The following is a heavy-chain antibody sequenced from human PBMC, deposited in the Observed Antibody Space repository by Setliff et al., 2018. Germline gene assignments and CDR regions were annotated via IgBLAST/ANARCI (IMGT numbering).Heavy chain of an antibody. D-gene: IGHD2-21*02. V-gene: IGHV3-7*01. Sequence: LRLSCAASGFTFSTYWMTWIRQAPGKGLERVANIKGDGSEKYYVDSVEGRFAISRDNAKNSLYLQMNSLRAEDTAVYYCARAGLPYAADVWGQGTKVTVSS. CDR2: IKGDGSEK. J-gene: IGHJ3*01. CDR3: ARAGLPYAADV. CDR1: GFTFSTYW.